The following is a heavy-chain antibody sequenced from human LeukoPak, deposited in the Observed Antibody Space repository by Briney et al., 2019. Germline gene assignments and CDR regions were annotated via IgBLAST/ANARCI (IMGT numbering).Heavy chain of an antibody. V-gene: IGHV4-59*08. J-gene: IGHJ4*02. D-gene: IGHD5-24*01. CDR1: GGSISSYH. Sequence: PSETLSLTCTVSGGSISSYHWSWIRQPPGKGLEWIGYIYYSGSTNYNPSLKSRVTILVDTSKNQFSLKLSSVTAADTAVYYCARRRDGYNAALDYWGQGTLVTVSS. CDR2: IYYSGST. CDR3: ARRRDGYNAALDY.